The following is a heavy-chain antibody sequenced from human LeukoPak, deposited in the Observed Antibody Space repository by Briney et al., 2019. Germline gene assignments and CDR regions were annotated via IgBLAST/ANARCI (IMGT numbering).Heavy chain of an antibody. J-gene: IGHJ4*02. D-gene: IGHD5-18*01. CDR1: GFTVSSNY. Sequence: GGSLRLSCAASGFTVSSNYMNWVRQAPGKGLEWVSVIYSGGKTYYADSVKGRFTISRDNSKNTLYLQMKSLRVEDTAVYYCARVGEPQRSYSYGPNFDYWGQGTLVTVSS. CDR3: ARVGEPQRSYSYGPNFDY. V-gene: IGHV3-66*01. CDR2: IYSGGKT.